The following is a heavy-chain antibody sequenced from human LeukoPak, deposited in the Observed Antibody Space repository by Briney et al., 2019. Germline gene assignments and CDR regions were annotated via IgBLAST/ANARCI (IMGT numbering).Heavy chain of an antibody. Sequence: GGSLRLSCAASGFTFSSYGMHWVRQAPGKGLEWVSSISSSSSYIYYADSVKGRFTISRDNAKNSLYLQMNSLRAEDTAVYYCARDGEYSSGYFKDREKREGLYYFDYWGQETLVTVSS. CDR1: GFTFSSYG. D-gene: IGHD3-22*01. CDR2: ISSSSSYI. J-gene: IGHJ4*02. CDR3: ARDGEYSSGYFKDREKREGLYYFDY. V-gene: IGHV3-21*01.